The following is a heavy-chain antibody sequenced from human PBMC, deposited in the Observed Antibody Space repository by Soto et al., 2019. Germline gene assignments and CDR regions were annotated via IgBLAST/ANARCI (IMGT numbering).Heavy chain of an antibody. J-gene: IGHJ6*03. CDR3: AKIGSGGLSYYYYYMDV. V-gene: IGHV3-30*18. CDR2: ISYDGSNK. Sequence: GGSLRLSCAASGFTFSSYGMHWVRQAPGKGLEWVAVISYDGSNKYYADSVKGRFTISRDNSKNTLYLQMNSLRAEDTAVYYCAKIGSGGLSYYYYYMDVWGKGTTVTVSS. CDR1: GFTFSSYG. D-gene: IGHD3-10*01.